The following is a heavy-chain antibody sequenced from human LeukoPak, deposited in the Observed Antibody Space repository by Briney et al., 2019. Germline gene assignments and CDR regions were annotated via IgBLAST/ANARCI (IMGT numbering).Heavy chain of an antibody. CDR2: ISYDGSIK. CDR1: GFTVSSNY. V-gene: IGHV3-30*03. Sequence: PGGSLRLSCAASGFTVSSNYMTWVRQAPGKGLGWVAVISYDGSIKYYADSVKGRFTISRDNAQNSLYLQMNSLRVEDTAIYYCARDPYNGAYSEGYYYYYMDVWGKGTTVTVSS. J-gene: IGHJ6*03. D-gene: IGHD1-1*01. CDR3: ARDPYNGAYSEGYYYYYMDV.